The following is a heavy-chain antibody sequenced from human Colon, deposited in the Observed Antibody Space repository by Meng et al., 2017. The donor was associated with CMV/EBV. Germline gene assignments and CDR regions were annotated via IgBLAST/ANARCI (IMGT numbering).Heavy chain of an antibody. CDR3: GKGELSSELY. V-gene: IGHV3-23*01. Sequence: LSCAASGFTVSNSAMSWVRQAPGKGLEWVSAISVNGADTYYADSVKGRFTISRDNSKNTLSLQMNSLRAEDTAVYYCGKGELSSELYWGQGTLVTVSS. J-gene: IGHJ4*02. D-gene: IGHD1-7*01. CDR1: GFTVSNSA. CDR2: ISVNGADT.